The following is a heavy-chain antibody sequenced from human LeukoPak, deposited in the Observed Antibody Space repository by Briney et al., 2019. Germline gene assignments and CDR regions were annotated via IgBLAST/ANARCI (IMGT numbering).Heavy chain of an antibody. D-gene: IGHD6-6*01. Sequence: GGSLRLSCAVSGLTFSSYSMNWVRQAPGKGLEWVSIIYSGGSTSYADSVKGRFTISRDNSKNTLYLQMNSLGTEDTAVYYCARDGGSSSWDYWGQGTLVTVSS. V-gene: IGHV3-53*01. CDR2: IYSGGST. J-gene: IGHJ4*02. CDR3: ARDGGSSSWDY. CDR1: GLTFSSYS.